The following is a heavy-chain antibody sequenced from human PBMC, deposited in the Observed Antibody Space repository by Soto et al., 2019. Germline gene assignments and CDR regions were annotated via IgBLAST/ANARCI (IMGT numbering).Heavy chain of an antibody. D-gene: IGHD3-9*01. Sequence: PSETLSLTCPVSGDSMSGSPYFWGWIRQPPGKGLEWIGHISYTGTAYYNSSLRSRVTLSVETSKNQFSLNLNSVTAADAAVYYCARRRETGQPYLDYWGLGTLVTVSS. J-gene: IGHJ4*02. V-gene: IGHV4-39*01. CDR1: GDSMSGSPYF. CDR2: ISYTGTA. CDR3: ARRRETGQPYLDY.